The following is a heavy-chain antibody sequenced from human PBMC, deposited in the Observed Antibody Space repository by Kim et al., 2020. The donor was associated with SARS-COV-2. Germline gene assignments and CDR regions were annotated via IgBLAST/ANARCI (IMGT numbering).Heavy chain of an antibody. Sequence: SETLSLTCSVSGGSVSSGSYYWTWIRQTPGKGLEWIGHPYYPGRPYYNPSLNSRVTISADTSKNQFSLRLSSVTAADSAMYYCAKDYYHSSLSMDVWGQG. CDR1: GGSVSSGSYY. D-gene: IGHD3-22*01. V-gene: IGHV4-61*01. CDR2: PYYPGRP. J-gene: IGHJ6*02. CDR3: AKDYYHSSLSMDV.